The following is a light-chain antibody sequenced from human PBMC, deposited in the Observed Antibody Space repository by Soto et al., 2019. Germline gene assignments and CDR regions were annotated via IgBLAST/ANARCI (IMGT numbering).Light chain of an antibody. V-gene: IGLV2-14*01. CDR2: DVH. CDR3: SSYRTRTTHAA. CDR1: SSDIGDYNY. J-gene: IGLJ1*01. Sequence: QPALTQPASVSGSPGQSITISCTGTSSDIGDYNYVSWYQQHPGKAPKLMIYDVHNRPSGVSYRFSGSKSGNTASLTISGLQAEDEADYYCSSYRTRTTHAAFGTGTKVTV.